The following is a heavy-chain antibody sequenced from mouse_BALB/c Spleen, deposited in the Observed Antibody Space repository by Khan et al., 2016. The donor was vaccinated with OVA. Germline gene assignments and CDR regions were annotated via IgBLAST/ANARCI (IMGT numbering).Heavy chain of an antibody. CDR2: IYPGNVSP. CDR3: ARAGYGSFAY. CDR1: GYTFTSFY. V-gene: IGHV1S56*01. J-gene: IGHJ3*01. D-gene: IGHD2-2*01. Sequence: QVRLQQSGPELVKPGASVRISCKASGYTFTSFYIHWVKQKPGQGLAWIGWIYPGNVSPKYNERFKGMATLTADKSSSTAYMQLSSLTSEDSAVYFCARAGYGSFAYWGQGTLVTVSA.